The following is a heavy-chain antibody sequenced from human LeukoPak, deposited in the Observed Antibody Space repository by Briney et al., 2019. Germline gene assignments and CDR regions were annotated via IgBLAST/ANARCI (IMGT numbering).Heavy chain of an antibody. CDR1: GGSISSSSYY. V-gene: IGHV4-39*01. CDR3: ARARRTKDLWLPDY. J-gene: IGHJ4*02. CDR2: LYYSGST. Sequence: PSETLSLTCTVSGGSISSSSYYWGWIRQPPGKGLEWIGSLYYSGSTYYNPSLKSRVTISVDTSKNQFSLKLSSVTAADTAVYYCARARRTKDLWLPDYWGQGTLVTVSS. D-gene: IGHD5-24*01.